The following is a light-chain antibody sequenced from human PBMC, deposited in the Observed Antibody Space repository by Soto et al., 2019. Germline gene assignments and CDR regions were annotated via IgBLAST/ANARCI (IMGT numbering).Light chain of an antibody. CDR1: QGISSY. V-gene: IGKV1-9*01. J-gene: IGKJ1*01. CDR3: QQYNSYSWT. Sequence: DIQMTQSPSTLSASVGDRVTIPCRASQGISSYLAWYQQKPGKAPKLLIYAASTLQSGVPSRFSGSGSGTEFTLTISSLQPDDFATYYCQQYNSYSWTFGQGTKVDI. CDR2: AAS.